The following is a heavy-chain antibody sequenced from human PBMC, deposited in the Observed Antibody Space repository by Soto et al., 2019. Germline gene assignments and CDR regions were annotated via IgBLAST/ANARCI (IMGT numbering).Heavy chain of an antibody. CDR2: ISYDGNNE. D-gene: IGHD1-26*01. CDR3: ARDGYSGRSDGFDI. CDR1: GFTFSAYT. V-gene: IGHV3-30-3*01. Sequence: QVQLVESGGGVVQPGRSLRLSCAASGFTFSAYTMHWVRQPPGKGLEWVAVISYDGNNERYTDPVKGRFTVSRDNSKSTLYLKMNSLKSEDTAVYYCARDGYSGRSDGFDIWGQGTMVTVSS. J-gene: IGHJ3*02.